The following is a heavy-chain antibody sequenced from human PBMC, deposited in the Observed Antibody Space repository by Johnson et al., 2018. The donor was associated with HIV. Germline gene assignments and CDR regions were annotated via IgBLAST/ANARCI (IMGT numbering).Heavy chain of an antibody. V-gene: IGHV3-9*01. D-gene: IGHD3/OR15-3a*01. CDR2: ISWNSGSI. J-gene: IGHJ3*02. Sequence: VQLVESGGGLVQPGRSLRLSCAASGFTFDDYAMHWVRQAPGKGLEWVSGISWNSGSIGYADSVKGRFTISRDNAKNSLYLQMNSLRAEDTAVYYCATRGVTDWGGAFDIWGQGTMVIVSS. CDR1: GFTFDDYA. CDR3: ATRGVTDWGGAFDI.